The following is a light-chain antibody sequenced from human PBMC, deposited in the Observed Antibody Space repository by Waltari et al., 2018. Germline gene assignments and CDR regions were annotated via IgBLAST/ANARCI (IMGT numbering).Light chain of an antibody. CDR3: QHYYNWPLTGA. CDR2: HAS. Sequence: EVLMTQSPSTLSVPPGERATLTCRARESIGSQLAWYHPKPGQAPRLLIFHASNSASRTPARCSGSGSGTEFTLTISSLQSEDFAVYYCQHYYNWPLTGAFGQGTKVEIK. J-gene: IGKJ1*01. CDR1: ESIGSQ. V-gene: IGKV3D-15*01.